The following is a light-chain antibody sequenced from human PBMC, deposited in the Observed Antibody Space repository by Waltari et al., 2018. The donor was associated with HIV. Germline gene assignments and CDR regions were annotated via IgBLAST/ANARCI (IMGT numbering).Light chain of an antibody. CDR1: SSDVGDYNY. CDR3: CSYADDYTWV. J-gene: IGLJ3*02. Sequence: QSALTQPRSVSGSPGQSVTISCTGTSSDVGDYNYVSWYQQHQGKAPKLMIFDVNKRPSGVPDRFSGSKSGNTASLTISGLQAEDEADYYCCSYADDYTWVFGGATKLTVL. CDR2: DVN. V-gene: IGLV2-11*01.